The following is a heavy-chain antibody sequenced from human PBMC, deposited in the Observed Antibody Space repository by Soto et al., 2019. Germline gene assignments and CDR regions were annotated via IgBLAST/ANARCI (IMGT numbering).Heavy chain of an antibody. CDR3: AHRAAAGYYFDY. CDR1: GFSLSTSGVG. V-gene: IGHV2-5*02. Sequence: QITLKESGPTLVKPTQTLTVTCTFSGFSLSTSGVGEGWIRQPPGKALEWLALIYWDDDKRYSPSLKSRLTITKDTSKNQVVLTMTNMDPVDTATYYCAHRAAAGYYFDYWGQGTLVTVSS. CDR2: IYWDDDK. J-gene: IGHJ4*02. D-gene: IGHD6-13*01.